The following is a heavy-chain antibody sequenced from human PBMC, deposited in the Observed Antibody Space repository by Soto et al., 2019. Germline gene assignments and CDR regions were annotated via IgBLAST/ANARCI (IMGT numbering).Heavy chain of an antibody. CDR2: INPYNGNT. CDR3: ARALGFTVDRGKTILDAFDV. V-gene: IGHV1-18*04. CDR1: GYTFMNYG. Sequence: ASVKVSCKTSGYTFMNYGLNWVRQAPGQGLEWMGWINPYNGNTNYAQKFQERVIMTTDTSTNTAYMELRILRYGDTAVYYCARALGFTVDRGKTILDAFDVWGQGTMVTVSS. J-gene: IGHJ3*01. D-gene: IGHD3-10*01.